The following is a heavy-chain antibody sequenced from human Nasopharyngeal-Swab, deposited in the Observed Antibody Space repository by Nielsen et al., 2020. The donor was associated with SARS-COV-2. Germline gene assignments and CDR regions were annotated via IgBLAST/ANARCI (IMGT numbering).Heavy chain of an antibody. V-gene: IGHV4-34*01. CDR2: INHSGST. Sequence: TLSLTCAVYGGSFSGYYWSWIRQPPGKGLEWIGEINHSGSTNYNPSLKSRVTISVDTSKNQFSLKLSSVTAADTAVYYCARGPRITMVRGVIPRDYYFDYWGQGTLVTVSS. CDR1: GGSFSGYY. CDR3: ARGPRITMVRGVIPRDYYFDY. J-gene: IGHJ4*02. D-gene: IGHD3-10*01.